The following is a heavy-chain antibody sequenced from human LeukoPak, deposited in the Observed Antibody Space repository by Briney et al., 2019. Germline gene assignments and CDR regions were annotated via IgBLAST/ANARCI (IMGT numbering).Heavy chain of an antibody. CDR1: GGSISSSSYY. Sequence: PSETLSLTCTVSGGSISSSSYYWGWIRQPPGKGLEWIGYIYHTGSTNYNPSLQSRVTISVDTSKSQFSLKVSSVTAADTAVYFCARAYSTNWYFKYWGQGTLVTVSS. CDR3: ARAYSTNWYFKY. CDR2: IYHTGST. V-gene: IGHV4-61*05. J-gene: IGHJ4*02. D-gene: IGHD6-13*01.